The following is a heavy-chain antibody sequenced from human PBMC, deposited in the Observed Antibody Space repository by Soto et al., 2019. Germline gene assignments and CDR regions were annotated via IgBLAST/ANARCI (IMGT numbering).Heavy chain of an antibody. V-gene: IGHV5-10-1*01. Sequence: GESLKISCKGSGYSFTSYWICWVRQMPGKGLEWMGRIDPSDSYTNYSPSFQGHVTISADKSISTAYLQWSSLKASDTAMYYCARQIYDSDTGPNFQYYFDSWGQGNPVPVSS. CDR2: IDPSDSYT. J-gene: IGHJ4*02. CDR1: GYSFTSYW. CDR3: ARQIYDSDTGPNFQYYFDS. D-gene: IGHD3-22*01.